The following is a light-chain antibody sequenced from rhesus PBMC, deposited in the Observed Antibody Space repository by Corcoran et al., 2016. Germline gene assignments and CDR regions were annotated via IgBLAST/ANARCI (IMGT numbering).Light chain of an antibody. CDR3: QQYNSAPPWT. Sequence: DIQMTQSPSSLSASVGDRVTITCRASQGISSWLAWYQQKPGKTPKLLIYKASRLHSGGPSRFTGRGYAKDFTLTNSSLQPEDFATYYCQQYNSAPPWTFGQGTKVEIK. V-gene: IGKV1-21*01. CDR1: QGISSW. J-gene: IGKJ1*01. CDR2: KAS.